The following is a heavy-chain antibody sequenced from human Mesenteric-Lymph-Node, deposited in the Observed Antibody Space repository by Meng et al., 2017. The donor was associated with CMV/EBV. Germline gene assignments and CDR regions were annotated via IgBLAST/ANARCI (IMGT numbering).Heavy chain of an antibody. CDR1: GGSITRGTYY. CDR2: VYYNGKS. Sequence: TLSLTCTVSGGSITRGTYYWSWIRQPPGKGLEWIAYVYYNGKSQYSPSLKSRVTISQDTSKNQFFLKMRSVTTADTAVYYCARDRGNNWQNEAFDIWGQGTMVTVSS. CDR3: ARDRGNNWQNEAFDI. D-gene: IGHD5-24*01. V-gene: IGHV4-61*01. J-gene: IGHJ3*02.